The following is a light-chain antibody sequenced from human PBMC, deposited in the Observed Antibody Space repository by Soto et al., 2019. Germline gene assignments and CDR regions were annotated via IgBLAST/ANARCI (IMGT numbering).Light chain of an antibody. CDR1: SSDVGGYNY. CDR2: DVS. V-gene: IGLV2-11*01. J-gene: IGLJ2*01. CDR3: CSNAGSYEV. Sequence: QSALTQPRSVSGSPGQSVTISCTGTSSDVGGYNYVSWYQQHPGKAPKGMIYDVSERPSGVPDRFSGSKSGNTASLTISGLQAEDEAEDYCCSNAGSYEVFGGGTKVTVL.